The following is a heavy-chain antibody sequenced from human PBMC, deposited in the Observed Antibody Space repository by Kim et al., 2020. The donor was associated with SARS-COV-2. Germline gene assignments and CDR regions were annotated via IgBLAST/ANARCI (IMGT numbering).Heavy chain of an antibody. CDR3: ARDQTTVTTCGFDP. CDR2: ISSSSSYI. V-gene: IGHV3-21*01. D-gene: IGHD4-17*01. J-gene: IGHJ5*02. Sequence: GGSLRLSCAASGFTFSSYSMNWVRQAPGKGLEWVSSISSSSSYIYYADSVKGRFTISRDNAKNSLYLQMNSLRAEDTAVYYCARDQTTVTTCGFDPWGQGTLVTVSS. CDR1: GFTFSSYS.